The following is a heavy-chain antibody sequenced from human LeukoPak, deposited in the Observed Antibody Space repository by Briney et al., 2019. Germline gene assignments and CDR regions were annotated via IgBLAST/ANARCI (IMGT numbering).Heavy chain of an antibody. CDR3: AKDAADIVVVVAATLGYNFDY. J-gene: IGHJ4*02. Sequence: PGGSLRLSCAASGFTFSSYGMHWVRQAPGKGLEWVAFIRYDGSNKYYADSVKGRLTISRDNSKNTLYLQMNSLRAEDTAVYYCAKDAADIVVVVAATLGYNFDYWGQGTLVTVSS. V-gene: IGHV3-30*02. D-gene: IGHD2-15*01. CDR1: GFTFSSYG. CDR2: IRYDGSNK.